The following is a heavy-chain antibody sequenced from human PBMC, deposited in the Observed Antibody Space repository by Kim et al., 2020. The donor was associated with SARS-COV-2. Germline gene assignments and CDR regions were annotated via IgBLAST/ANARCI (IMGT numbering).Heavy chain of an antibody. J-gene: IGHJ2*01. V-gene: IGHV1-46*01. CDR1: GYTFTSYY. Sequence: ASVKVSCKASGYTFTSYYMHWVRQAPGQGLEWMGIINPSGGSTSYAQKFQGRVTMTRDTSTSTVYMELSSLRSEDTAVYYCARAPRAYSSSWSDWYFDLWGRGTLVTVSS. D-gene: IGHD6-13*01. CDR3: ARAPRAYSSSWSDWYFDL. CDR2: INPSGGST.